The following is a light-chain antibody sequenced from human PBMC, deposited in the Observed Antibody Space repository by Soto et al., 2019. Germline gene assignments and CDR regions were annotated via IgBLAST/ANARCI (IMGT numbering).Light chain of an antibody. V-gene: IGKV3-15*01. CDR1: QSVSSN. Sequence: EIVMTQSPVTLSVSTGERATLSCRASQSVSSNLAWYQQKPGQALRLLIYGASTRATGIPARFSGSGSGTEFTLTISSLQSEDFALYYCQQNNNWLSFGQGTKLEIK. J-gene: IGKJ2*01. CDR2: GAS. CDR3: QQNNNWLS.